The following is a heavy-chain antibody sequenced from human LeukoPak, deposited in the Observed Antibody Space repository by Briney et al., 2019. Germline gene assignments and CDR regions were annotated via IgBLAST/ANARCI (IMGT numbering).Heavy chain of an antibody. Sequence: GASVKVSCKASGYTFTSYDINWVRQATGQGLEWMGWMNPNSGNTGYAQKFQGRVTMTRDTSTSTVYMELSSLRSEDTAVYYCARVYYDFWSGYSNYGMDVWGQGTTVTVSS. V-gene: IGHV1-8*01. D-gene: IGHD3-3*01. CDR1: GYTFTSYD. J-gene: IGHJ6*02. CDR2: MNPNSGNT. CDR3: ARVYYDFWSGYSNYGMDV.